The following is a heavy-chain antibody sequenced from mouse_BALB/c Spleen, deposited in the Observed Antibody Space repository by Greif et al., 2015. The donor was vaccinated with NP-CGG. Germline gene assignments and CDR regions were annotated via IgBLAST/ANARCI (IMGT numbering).Heavy chain of an antibody. V-gene: IGHV1-7*01. CDR3: AKQYGNTAWFAY. D-gene: IGHD2-10*02. CDR1: GYTFTSYW. Sequence: VKLQESGAELAKPGASVKTSCKASGYTFTSYWMHWVKQRPGQGLEWIGYINPSTGYTEYNQKFKDKATLTADKSSSTAYMQLSSLTSEDSAVYYCAKQYGNTAWFAYWGQGTLVTVSA. CDR2: INPSTGYT. J-gene: IGHJ3*01.